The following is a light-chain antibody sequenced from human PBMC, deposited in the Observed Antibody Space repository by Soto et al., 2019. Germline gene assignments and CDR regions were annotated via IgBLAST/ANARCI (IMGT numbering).Light chain of an antibody. V-gene: IGKV4-1*01. CDR1: QRVLYSSNNKNY. J-gene: IGKJ3*01. Sequence: DIVMTQSPDSLAVSLGERATINCKSSQRVLYSSNNKNYLAWYQQKPGRPPKLLIYWSSTRESGVPDRFSGSGSGTDCTLTTSSLQAEDVAVYYCQQYYSTPQTFGPGTKVDIK. CDR3: QQYYSTPQT. CDR2: WSS.